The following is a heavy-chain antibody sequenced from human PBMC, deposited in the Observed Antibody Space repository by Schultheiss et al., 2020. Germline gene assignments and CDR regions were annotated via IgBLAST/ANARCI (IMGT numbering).Heavy chain of an antibody. V-gene: IGHV1-2*02. D-gene: IGHD3-22*01. Sequence: ASVKDPFKASGYTFTGYYMHWVRQAPGQGLEWMGWINPNSGGTNYAQKFQGRVTMTRDTSISTAYMELSRLRSDDTAVYYCARDRAAYSGYDKYYYDSSGYYPGWFDPWGQGTLVTVSS. J-gene: IGHJ5*02. CDR3: ARDRAAYSGYDKYYYDSSGYYPGWFDP. CDR2: INPNSGGT. CDR1: GYTFTGYY.